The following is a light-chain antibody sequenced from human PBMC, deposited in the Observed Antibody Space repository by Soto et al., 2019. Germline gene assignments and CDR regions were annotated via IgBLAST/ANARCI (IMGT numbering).Light chain of an antibody. CDR2: EVS. CDR3: SSYTSSSTLVV. CDR1: SSDVGGYNY. J-gene: IGLJ1*01. V-gene: IGLV2-14*01. Sequence: QSVLTQPASVSGSPGQSITISCTGTSSDVGGYNYVSWYQQHPGKAPKLMIYEVSNRPSGVSNRFSGSKSGNTAPLTISGLQAEDEADYYCSSYTSSSTLVVFGTGTKV.